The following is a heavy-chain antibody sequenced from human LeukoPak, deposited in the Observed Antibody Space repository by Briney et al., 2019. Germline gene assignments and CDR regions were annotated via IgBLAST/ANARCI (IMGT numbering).Heavy chain of an antibody. CDR2: IYVSGST. Sequence: ETLSLTRTVSGGSISSYYWGWIRQPPGKGLEWVGSIYVSGSTYYNPSLQSRLTISVDTSKNQFSLRLSSVTAADTAVYYCASRGCSGGSCRLPLIGPFDYWGQGTLVTVSS. CDR1: GGSISSYY. V-gene: IGHV4-39*01. CDR3: ASRGCSGGSCRLPLIGPFDY. J-gene: IGHJ4*02. D-gene: IGHD2-15*01.